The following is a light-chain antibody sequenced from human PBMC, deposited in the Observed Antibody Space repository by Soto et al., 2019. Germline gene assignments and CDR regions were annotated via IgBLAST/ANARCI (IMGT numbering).Light chain of an antibody. V-gene: IGKV3-11*01. CDR2: DAY. Sequence: EVLLTQSPVTLSLSPGERATLSCRASQSFRGLLAWYPRRPGQAPRLXIYDAYNRETGIPPRFVCSGAGPACTRTISSLEPEDASVDSCPQRHMWTITFCQGTRLEIK. J-gene: IGKJ5*01. CDR3: PQRHMWTIT. CDR1: QSFRGL.